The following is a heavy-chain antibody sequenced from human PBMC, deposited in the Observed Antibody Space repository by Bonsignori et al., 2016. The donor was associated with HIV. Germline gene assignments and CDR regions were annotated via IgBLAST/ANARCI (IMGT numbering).Heavy chain of an antibody. CDR1: GDSISSSSYY. Sequence: QLQLQESGPEVVKSSETLSLTCSVSGDSISSSSYYWGWIRQPPGKGLEYIGSMYNSGSTYFNPSLKSRVTISLDTSKNQFSLRLSSVTAADTAVYYCTRHLSSWFYFDYWGQGTQVIVSS. J-gene: IGHJ4*02. CDR3: TRHLSSWFYFDY. V-gene: IGHV4-39*01. CDR2: MYNSGST. D-gene: IGHD6-13*01.